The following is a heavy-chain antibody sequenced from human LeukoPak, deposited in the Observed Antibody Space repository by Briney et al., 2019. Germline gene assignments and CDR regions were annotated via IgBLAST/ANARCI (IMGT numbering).Heavy chain of an antibody. V-gene: IGHV3-23*01. CDR1: GFTFSSYA. J-gene: IGHJ6*02. Sequence: GGSLRLSCAASGFTFSSYAMSWVRQAPGKGLEWVSAISGSGGSTYYADSVKGRFTISRDNSKNTLYLQMNSLRAEDTAVYYCAKDQAGHDYGDYAGFDGMDVWGQGTTVTVSS. CDR2: ISGSGGST. CDR3: AKDQAGHDYGDYAGFDGMDV. D-gene: IGHD4-17*01.